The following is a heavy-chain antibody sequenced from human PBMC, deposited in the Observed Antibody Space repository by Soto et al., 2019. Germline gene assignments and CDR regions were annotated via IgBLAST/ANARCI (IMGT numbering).Heavy chain of an antibody. J-gene: IGHJ4*02. CDR2: VSSSGNS. CDR3: ASRDPGTSVDY. CDR1: GDSISSATHY. V-gene: IGHV4-31*09. D-gene: IGHD1-7*01. Sequence: SETLSLTCTVSGDSISSATHYWNWIRQHPGKGLEWIGYVSSSGNSYYSPSLKSRVFISLDKSENQFSLKVTSLTAADMAVYYCASRDPGTSVDYWGQGTLVTVSS.